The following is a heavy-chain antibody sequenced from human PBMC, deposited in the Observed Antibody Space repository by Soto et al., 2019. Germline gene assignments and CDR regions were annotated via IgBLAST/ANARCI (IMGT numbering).Heavy chain of an antibody. J-gene: IGHJ4*02. Sequence: GGSLRLSCAASGFTFDDYAMHWVRQAPGKGLEWVSYISSSGSTIYYADSVKGRFTISRDNAKNSLYLQMNSLRAEDTAVYYCASGEGFGELFDYWGQGTLVTVSS. CDR3: ASGEGFGELFDY. CDR1: GFTFDDYA. CDR2: ISSSGSTI. V-gene: IGHV3-48*03. D-gene: IGHD3-10*01.